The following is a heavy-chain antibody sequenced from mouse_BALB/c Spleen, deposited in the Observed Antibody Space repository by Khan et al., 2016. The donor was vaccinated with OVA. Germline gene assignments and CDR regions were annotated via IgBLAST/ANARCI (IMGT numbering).Heavy chain of an antibody. J-gene: IGHJ4*01. CDR3: ARDGNCMDY. CDR1: GYSVTSGYS. CDR2: IYHSGSI. V-gene: IGHV3-1*02. D-gene: IGHD2-1*01. Sequence: EVQLQESGPDLVKPSQSLSLTCTVTGYSVTSGYSWHWIRQFPGNKLEWMGYIYHSGSINYNPSLKSRFSITRDTSKNLFFLQLNSVTTEDTATYYGARDGNCMDYWGQGTSVTVSS.